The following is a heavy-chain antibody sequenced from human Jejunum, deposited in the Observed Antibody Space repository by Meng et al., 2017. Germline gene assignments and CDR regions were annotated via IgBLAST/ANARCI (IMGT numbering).Heavy chain of an antibody. V-gene: IGHV4-61*03. CDR2: VYYSGHT. CDR3: ARTPLYSGSYYFDP. D-gene: IGHD1-26*01. J-gene: IGHJ4*02. Sequence: QLQWRGSGPGMVRPSETLALTCPGSGDSVSSDNYSWSWIRQPPGKGLELIGYVYYSGHTDCNPSLKSRLSISIDTSKNHFSLKLSSVTAADTAVYYCARTPLYSGSYYFDPWGQGALVTVSS. CDR1: GDSVSSDNYS.